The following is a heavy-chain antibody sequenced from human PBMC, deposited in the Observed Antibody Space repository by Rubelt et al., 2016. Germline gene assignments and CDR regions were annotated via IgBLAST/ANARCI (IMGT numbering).Heavy chain of an antibody. J-gene: IGHJ6*02. CDR2: INPSGGST. CDR1: GYTFTDYY. Sequence: QVQLVQSGAEVKKPGASVKVSCTASGYTFTDYYMHWVRQAPGQGLEWMGIINPSGGSTSYAQKFQGRVTMTRDTSTSIVYMELSSLRSEDTAVYYCARDGNYYGMDVWGQGTTVTVSS. V-gene: IGHV1-46*01. CDR3: ARDGNYYGMDV.